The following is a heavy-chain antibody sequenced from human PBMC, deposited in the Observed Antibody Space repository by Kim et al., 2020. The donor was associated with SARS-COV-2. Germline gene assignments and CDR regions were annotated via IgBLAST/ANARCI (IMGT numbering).Heavy chain of an antibody. D-gene: IGHD4-17*01. J-gene: IGHJ6*02. CDR1: GGSISSGGYY. CDR3: ARDYGGNSKGSYYYYGMDV. Sequence: SETLSLTCTVSGGSISSGGYYWSWIRQHPGKGLEWIGYIYYSGSTYYNPSLKSRVTISVDTSKNQFSLKLSSVTAADTAVYYCARDYGGNSKGSYYYYGMDVWGQGTTVTVSS. CDR2: IYYSGST. V-gene: IGHV4-31*03.